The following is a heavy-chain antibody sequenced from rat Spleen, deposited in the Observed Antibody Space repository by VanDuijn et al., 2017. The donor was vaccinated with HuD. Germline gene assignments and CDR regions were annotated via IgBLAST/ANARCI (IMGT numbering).Heavy chain of an antibody. J-gene: IGHJ4*01. CDR2: ITPSGNFT. CDR1: GFTFSNYG. D-gene: IGHD1-1*01. V-gene: IGHV5-19*01. Sequence: EVQLVESGGDWVQPGRSLKLSCAASGFTFSNYGMHWIRQAPTKGLEWVASITPSGNFTPYRDSVKGRFAISRDNAKSTLYLQMNSLRSEDTATYYCTRAYSGDGYVMDAWGQGASVTVSS. CDR3: TRAYSGDGYVMDA.